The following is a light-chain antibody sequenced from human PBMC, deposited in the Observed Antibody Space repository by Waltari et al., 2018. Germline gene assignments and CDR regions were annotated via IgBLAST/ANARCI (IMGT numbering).Light chain of an antibody. V-gene: IGLV1-51*01. CDR1: SSNIGSNS. J-gene: IGLJ2*01. Sequence: QSVLTQPPSVSAAPGQRVTISCSGGSSNIGSNSVSWYQNLPGTAPKLLSYDNHKRPSGIPDRFSGSKSGTSVTLDITGLQTGDEADYYCGTWDSNLSAWIFGGGTKLTVL. CDR2: DNH. CDR3: GTWDSNLSAWI.